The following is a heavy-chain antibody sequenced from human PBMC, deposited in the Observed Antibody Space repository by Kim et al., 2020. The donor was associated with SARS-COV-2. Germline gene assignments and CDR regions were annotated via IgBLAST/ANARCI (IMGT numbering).Heavy chain of an antibody. CDR3: ARELREGGRDGYWARWLDY. V-gene: IGHV3-7*04. J-gene: IGHJ4*02. D-gene: IGHD2-21*01. Sequence: GRITISRDNGKNTLYLQMNSRRAEDTAVYYCARELREGGRDGYWARWLDYWGQGTLVTVSS.